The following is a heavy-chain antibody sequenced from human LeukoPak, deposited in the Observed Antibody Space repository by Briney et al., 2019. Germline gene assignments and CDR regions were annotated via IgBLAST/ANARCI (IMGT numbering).Heavy chain of an antibody. V-gene: IGHV1-18*01. D-gene: IGHD2-15*01. CDR3: ARDLGGYYYYYMDV. CDR2: ISAYNGNT. CDR1: GYTFTSYG. Sequence: ASVKVSCKASGYTFTSYGISWVRQAPGQGLEWMGWISAYNGNTNYAQKLQGRVTMTTDTSTSTAYMELRSLRSEDTAVYYCARDLGGYYYYYMDVWGKGTTVTISS. J-gene: IGHJ6*03.